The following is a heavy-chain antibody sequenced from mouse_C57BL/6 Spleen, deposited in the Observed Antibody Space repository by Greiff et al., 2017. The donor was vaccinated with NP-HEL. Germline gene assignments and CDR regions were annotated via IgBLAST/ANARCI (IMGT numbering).Heavy chain of an antibody. J-gene: IGHJ3*01. Sequence: QVQLQQSGAELVRPGASVKLSCKASGYTFTSYGIRWVKQRPGQGLEWIGEIYPRSGSTNYNEKFKGKATLTADKSSSTAYMELRRLTSADSAVYVCASLRSYGKEAWFAYWGQGTLVTVSA. CDR3: ASLRSYGKEAWFAY. D-gene: IGHD2-1*01. CDR2: IYPRSGST. CDR1: GYTFTSYG. V-gene: IGHV1-81*01.